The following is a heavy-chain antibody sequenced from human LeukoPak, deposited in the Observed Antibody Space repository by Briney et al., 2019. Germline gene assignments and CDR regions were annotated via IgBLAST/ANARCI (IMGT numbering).Heavy chain of an antibody. CDR3: AKSGYNRFDY. D-gene: IGHD5-24*01. CDR2: ISSSGSTI. Sequence: GGSLRLSCAASGFTFSSYEMNWVRQAPGKGLEWVSYISSSGSTIYYADSVKGRFTISRDNSKNTLYLQMISLRAEDTAVYYCAKSGYNRFDYWGQGTLVTVSS. J-gene: IGHJ4*02. V-gene: IGHV3-48*03. CDR1: GFTFSSYE.